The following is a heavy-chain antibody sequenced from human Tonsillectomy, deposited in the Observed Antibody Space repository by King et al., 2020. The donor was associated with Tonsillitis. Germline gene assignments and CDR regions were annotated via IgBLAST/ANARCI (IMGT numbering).Heavy chain of an antibody. Sequence: VQLVESGAEVKKPGASVKVSCKASGYTFTSYGISWVRQAPGQGLEWMGWISAYNGNTNYAQNLQGRVTMTTDTSTSTAYMELRSLRSDDTAVYYCARGVLRLHYDFWSGYQYYFDYWGQGTLVTVSS. V-gene: IGHV1-18*04. CDR1: GYTFTSYG. CDR3: ARGVLRLHYDFWSGYQYYFDY. J-gene: IGHJ4*02. D-gene: IGHD3-3*01. CDR2: ISAYNGNT.